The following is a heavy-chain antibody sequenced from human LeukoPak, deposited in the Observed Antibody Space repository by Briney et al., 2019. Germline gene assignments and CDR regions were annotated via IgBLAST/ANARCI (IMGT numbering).Heavy chain of an antibody. CDR1: GFAFSTYG. CDR2: TSGSGTTI. V-gene: IGHV3-48*04. D-gene: IGHD2-15*01. J-gene: IGHJ4*02. Sequence: GGSLRLSCAASGFAFSTYGMNWVRQAPGKGLEWVSYTSGSGTTIYYADSVKGRFTISRDSAKNSLYLQMNSLRAEDTAVYYCARDWGRSLAATPDYWGQGTLVTVSS. CDR3: ARDWGRSLAATPDY.